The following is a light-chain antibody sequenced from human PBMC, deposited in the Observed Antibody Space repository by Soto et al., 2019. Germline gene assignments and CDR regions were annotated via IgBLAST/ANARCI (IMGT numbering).Light chain of an antibody. V-gene: IGKV3-15*01. J-gene: IGKJ1*01. CDR2: ATS. CDR3: QQYAYWYRK. Sequence: EIVMTQSPATLSVSPGERVTLSCRASQSVGNDLAWYQQKPGQAPRLLIHATSTRATGVPARFSGSGSGTEFTLTISSLQSEDFAVYYCQQYAYWYRKFGQGTKVDIK. CDR1: QSVGND.